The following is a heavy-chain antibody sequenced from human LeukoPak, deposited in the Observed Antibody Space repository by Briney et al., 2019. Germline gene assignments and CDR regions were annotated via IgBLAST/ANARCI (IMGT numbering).Heavy chain of an antibody. CDR2: VSDSGTSA. CDR3: APDLRGAAWSLDY. J-gene: IGHJ4*02. Sequence: GGSLRLSCAASGLTFSGYVMSWARRASGKGLEWGSVVSDSGTSAYYADSVNGRFTISRDNSKNTLNLQMNSLRAEDTAIYYCAPDLRGAAWSLDYWGQGTLVTVSS. V-gene: IGHV3-23*01. CDR1: GLTFSGYV. D-gene: IGHD2-15*01.